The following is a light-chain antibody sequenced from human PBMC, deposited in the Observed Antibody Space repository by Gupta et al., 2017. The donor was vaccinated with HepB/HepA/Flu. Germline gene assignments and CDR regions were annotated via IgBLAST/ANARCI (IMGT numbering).Light chain of an antibody. Sequence: DIQMTQSPSSLSASVGDRVTITCRASQGISNYLACYQQKPGKGPKLLIYAASTFQSGVPSTISGSGSARDFTLTIISLLPQDVATSYCRKEYGAPPIFGQGTKMEIK. CDR1: QGISNY. V-gene: IGKV1-27*01. CDR2: AAS. CDR3: RKEYGAPPI. J-gene: IGKJ2*01.